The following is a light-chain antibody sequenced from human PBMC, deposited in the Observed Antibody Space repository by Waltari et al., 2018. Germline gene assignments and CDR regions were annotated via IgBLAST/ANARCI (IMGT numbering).Light chain of an antibody. CDR3: QQFGSSPPIT. J-gene: IGKJ4*01. V-gene: IGKV3-20*01. CDR2: GAS. Sequence: VLTQSPGTLSLSPGERATLSCRASQSVSSTYLSWYQQKPGQTPRLLICGASSRATGIPDRFSGSGSGTDFTLTISRLEPEDVAVYYCQQFGSSPPITFGGGTKVEIK. CDR1: QSVSSTY.